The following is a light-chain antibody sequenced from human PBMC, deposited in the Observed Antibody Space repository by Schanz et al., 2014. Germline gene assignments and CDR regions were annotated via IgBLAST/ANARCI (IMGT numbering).Light chain of an antibody. V-gene: IGLV1-47*01. CDR2: RDN. CDR1: SSDIGRNY. J-gene: IGLJ2*01. Sequence: QSVLTQPPSASGTPGQTVTISCSGSSSDIGRNYVFWFQQLPGRAPKRLIYRDNQRSSGISDRLSASKSGTSASLAISGLRSEDEADYYCAAWDDSLHVVFGGGTKLTVL. CDR3: AAWDDSLHVV.